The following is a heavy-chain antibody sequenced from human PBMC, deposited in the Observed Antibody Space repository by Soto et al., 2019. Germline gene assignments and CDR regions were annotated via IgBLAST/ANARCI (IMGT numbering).Heavy chain of an antibody. CDR1: GYTFTNYY. V-gene: IGHV1-46*03. J-gene: IGHJ4*02. CDR3: TNGGYSGTYFNY. D-gene: IGHD5-12*01. Sequence: GASVKVSCKASGYTFTNYYFHWVRQAPGQGLEWMGIINPSDGSTTYAQKFQGRVTMTRDTSTSTVYMELSSLRSEDTAVYYCTNGGYSGTYFNYWGQGTLVNVSS. CDR2: INPSDGST.